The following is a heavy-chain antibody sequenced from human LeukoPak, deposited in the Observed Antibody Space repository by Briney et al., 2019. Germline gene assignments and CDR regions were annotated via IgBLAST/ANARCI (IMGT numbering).Heavy chain of an antibody. CDR3: ARGNYCSGDSCYWDYYYYMDV. V-gene: IGHV3-48*01. D-gene: IGHD2-15*01. J-gene: IGHJ6*03. CDR2: ISSSSSTI. Sequence: GGSLRLSCAASGFTFSSYSMNWVRQAPGEGLEWVSFISSSSSTIYYADSVKGRFTISRDNAKNSLYLQMNSLRAEDTAVYYCARGNYCSGDSCYWDYYYYMDVWGKGTTVTVSS. CDR1: GFTFSSYS.